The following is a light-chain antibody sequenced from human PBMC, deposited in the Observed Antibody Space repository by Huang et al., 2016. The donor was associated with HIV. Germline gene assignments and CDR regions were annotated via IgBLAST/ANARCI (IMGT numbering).Light chain of an antibody. CDR2: FVS. CDR1: QSLLHSSGYNY. Sequence: DIVMTQSPLSLSVTPGEPASISCRSSQSLLHSSGYNYLEWYLQKPGQSPQLLIYFVSNRASGVPDRFGGSGSGTDFILKISRVEAEDVGVYYCMQALQTSYTFGQGTKLEIK. CDR3: MQALQTSYT. J-gene: IGKJ2*01. V-gene: IGKV2-28*01.